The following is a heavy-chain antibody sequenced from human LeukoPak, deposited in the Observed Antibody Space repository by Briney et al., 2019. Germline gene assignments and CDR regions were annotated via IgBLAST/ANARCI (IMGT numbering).Heavy chain of an antibody. CDR3: ARHRGSSGWYVVDY. J-gene: IGHJ4*02. Sequence: GESLQISCKGSGSIFTSYWIGWVRQLPGKGLEWMGIIYPGDSDTRYSPSFQGQVTISADKSISTAYLQWSSLKASDTAMYYCARHRGSSGWYVVDYWGQGTLVTVSS. CDR1: GSIFTSYW. D-gene: IGHD6-19*01. CDR2: IYPGDSDT. V-gene: IGHV5-51*01.